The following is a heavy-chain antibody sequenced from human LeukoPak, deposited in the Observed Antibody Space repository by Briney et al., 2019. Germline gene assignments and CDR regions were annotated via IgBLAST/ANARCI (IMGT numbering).Heavy chain of an antibody. CDR2: IYSGGST. Sequence: PGGSLRLSCAASGFTVSSNYMSWVRQAPGKGLEWVSVIYSGGSTYYADSVKGRFTISRDNSENTLYLQMNSLRAEDTAVYYCARHQAENWFDPWGQGTLVTVSS. CDR3: ARHQAENWFDP. D-gene: IGHD6-13*01. CDR1: GFTVSSNY. V-gene: IGHV3-53*01. J-gene: IGHJ5*02.